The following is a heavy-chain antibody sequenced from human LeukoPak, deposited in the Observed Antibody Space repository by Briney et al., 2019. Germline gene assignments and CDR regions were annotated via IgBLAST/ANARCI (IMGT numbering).Heavy chain of an antibody. CDR1: GFTFSNAW. Sequence: GGSLRLSCAASGFTFSNAWMTWVRQAPGKGLEWVARIKSQGSGGTTDYAAPVKGRFTISREDSKNMLYLQMNSLRSEDTAVYYCTTVRDISCFGLDYWGQGTLVTVSS. V-gene: IGHV3-15*01. CDR3: TTVRDISCFGLDY. CDR2: IKSQGSGGTT. J-gene: IGHJ4*02. D-gene: IGHD2-15*01.